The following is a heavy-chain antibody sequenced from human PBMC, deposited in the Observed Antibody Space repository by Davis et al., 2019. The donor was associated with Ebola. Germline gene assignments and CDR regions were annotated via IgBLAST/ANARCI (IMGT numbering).Heavy chain of an antibody. D-gene: IGHD2/OR15-2a*01. V-gene: IGHV3-23*01. Sequence: GGSLRLSCAASGFILSSYGMSCVRQAPGKVLEWDSTLGTSADTYYADSVKGRFTISRDNSKNTLYLQMNGLRVEDTAIYYCAKDNRNIWSEVWGQGTMVTVSS. CDR1: GFILSSYG. CDR3: AKDNRNIWSEV. J-gene: IGHJ3*01. CDR2: LGTSADT.